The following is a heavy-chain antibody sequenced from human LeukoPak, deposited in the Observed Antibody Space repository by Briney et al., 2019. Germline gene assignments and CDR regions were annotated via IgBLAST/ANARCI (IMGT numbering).Heavy chain of an antibody. CDR3: TREDYYYASGN. D-gene: IGHD3-10*01. CDR1: GITFTDHY. Sequence: GGSLRLSCAASGITFTDHYISGVRQPPGKGLEWVSYISSGGDIKYYAGSVKGRITISSDNAKNSLFLQKNSLTAEDTDVYYCTREDYYYASGNWAQGTVVTVSA. V-gene: IGHV3-11*04. CDR2: ISSGGDIK. J-gene: IGHJ4*02.